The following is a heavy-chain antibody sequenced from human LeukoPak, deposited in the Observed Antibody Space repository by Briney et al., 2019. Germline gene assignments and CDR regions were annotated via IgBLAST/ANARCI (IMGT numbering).Heavy chain of an antibody. J-gene: IGHJ5*02. CDR3: AKGHYGDVPYNWFDP. CDR1: GFTVSSYA. D-gene: IGHD4-17*01. CDR2: ISVSGGST. Sequence: GGSLRLSCAASGFTVSSYAMSWVRQAPGKGLELVSAISVSGGSTYYADCVEGRFTISRDNSKHTLYLPINSLRAEDTAVYYCAKGHYGDVPYNWFDPWGQGTLVTVSS. V-gene: IGHV3-23*01.